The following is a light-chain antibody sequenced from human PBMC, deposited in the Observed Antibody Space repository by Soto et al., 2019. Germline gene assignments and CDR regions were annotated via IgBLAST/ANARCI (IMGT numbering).Light chain of an antibody. CDR3: QHYINYPIT. CDR2: GAS. Sequence: AIRMTQSPSSLSASTLGRVRTSGLASQDIGSVLAWYQQKPGTAPKVLISGASNLHGGVPSRFSGSGSRTDFTLTITHLQSEDFATYYCQHYINYPITFGQGTRLEIK. J-gene: IGKJ5*01. V-gene: IGKV1-8*01. CDR1: QDIGSV.